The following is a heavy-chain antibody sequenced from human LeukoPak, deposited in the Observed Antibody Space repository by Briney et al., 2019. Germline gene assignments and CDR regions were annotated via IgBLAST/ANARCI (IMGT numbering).Heavy chain of an antibody. V-gene: IGHV3-64D*06. Sequence: GGSLRLSCSASGFTFSSYAMHRVRQAPGKGLEYVSAISSNGGSTYYADSVKGRFTISRDNSKNTLYLQMSSLRAEDTAVYYCVKGYCSGGSCYPLGVWGQGTLVTVSS. CDR1: GFTFSSYA. CDR2: ISSNGGST. D-gene: IGHD2-15*01. J-gene: IGHJ4*02. CDR3: VKGYCSGGSCYPLGV.